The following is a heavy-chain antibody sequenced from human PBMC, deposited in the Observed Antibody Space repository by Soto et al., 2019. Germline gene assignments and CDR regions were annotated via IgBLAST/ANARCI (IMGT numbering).Heavy chain of an antibody. J-gene: IGHJ5*02. CDR3: ARAYDSSGYYHADWFDP. CDR1: GGSISSYY. V-gene: IGHV4-59*01. Sequence: SVTLSLTCTVAGGSISSYYWSWIRQPPGKGLEWIGYIYYSGSTNYNPSLKSRVTISVDTSKNQFSLKLSSVTAADTAVYYCARAYDSSGYYHADWFDPWGQGTLVTVSS. D-gene: IGHD3-22*01. CDR2: IYYSGST.